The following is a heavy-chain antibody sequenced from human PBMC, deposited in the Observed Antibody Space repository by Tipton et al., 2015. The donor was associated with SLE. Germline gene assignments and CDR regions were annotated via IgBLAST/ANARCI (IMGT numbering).Heavy chain of an antibody. D-gene: IGHD6-6*01. Sequence: TLSLTCTVSGGSISSYYWSWIRQPAGKGLEWIGRIYTSGSTNYNPSLKSRVTMSVDTSKNQFSLKLSSVTAADTAVYYCAREPPSSIAARGAFDIWSQGTMVTVSS. CDR2: IYTSGST. CDR1: GGSISSYY. J-gene: IGHJ3*02. V-gene: IGHV4-4*07. CDR3: AREPPSSIAARGAFDI.